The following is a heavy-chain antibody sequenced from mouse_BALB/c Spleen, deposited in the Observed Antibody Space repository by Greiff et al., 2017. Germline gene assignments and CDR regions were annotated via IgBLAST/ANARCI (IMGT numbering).Heavy chain of an antibody. D-gene: IGHD2-2*01. CDR3: ASLMVTRLINFDV. Sequence: QVQLKESGPGLVQPSQSLSITCTVSGFSLTSYGVHWVRQSPGKGLEWLGVIWSGGSTDYNAAFISRLSISKDNSKSQVFFKMNSLQANDTAIYYCASLMVTRLINFDVWGAGTTVTVSS. J-gene: IGHJ1*01. CDR1: GFSLTSYG. V-gene: IGHV2-2*02. CDR2: IWSGGST.